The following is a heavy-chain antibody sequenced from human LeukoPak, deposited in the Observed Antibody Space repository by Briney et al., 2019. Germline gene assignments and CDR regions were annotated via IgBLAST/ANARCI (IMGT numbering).Heavy chain of an antibody. Sequence: SGTLSLTCTASGGSISSTSHFWGWFRQPPGKWLEWIGSLYYSGSTYYNTSLKSRVTISVDTSKNQFSLRLSSVTAADTAVYYCARHEKPAAFYGMDVWGQGTTVTVSS. V-gene: IGHV4-39*01. CDR3: ARHEKPAAFYGMDV. J-gene: IGHJ6*02. D-gene: IGHD2-2*01. CDR2: LYYSGST. CDR1: GGSISSTSHF.